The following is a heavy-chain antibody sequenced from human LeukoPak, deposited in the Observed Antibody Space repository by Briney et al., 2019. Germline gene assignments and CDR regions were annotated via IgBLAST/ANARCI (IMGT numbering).Heavy chain of an antibody. CDR1: GYTFTSYG. Sequence: ASVKVSCKASGYTFTSYGISWVRQAPGQGLEWMGWISAYNGSTNYAQKLQGRVTMTTDTSTSTAYMELRSLRSDDTAVYYCARDVTGYCSSTSCYTYWSYWGQGTLVTVSS. V-gene: IGHV1-18*01. CDR3: ARDVTGYCSSTSCYTYWSY. D-gene: IGHD2-2*02. CDR2: ISAYNGST. J-gene: IGHJ4*02.